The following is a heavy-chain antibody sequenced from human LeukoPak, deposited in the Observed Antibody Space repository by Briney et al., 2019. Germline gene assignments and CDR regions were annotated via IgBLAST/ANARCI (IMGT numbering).Heavy chain of an antibody. D-gene: IGHD2-21*02. Sequence: PSETLSLTCTVSGGSISSYYWSWIRQPAGKGLEWIGRMYITGNTNYIPSLKSRVTMSLDTSKNHFSLKLSSVTAADTAVYYCARDSTASSPWYFDLWGRGTLVTVSS. CDR1: GGSISSYY. CDR3: ARDSTASSPWYFDL. J-gene: IGHJ2*01. V-gene: IGHV4-4*07. CDR2: MYITGNT.